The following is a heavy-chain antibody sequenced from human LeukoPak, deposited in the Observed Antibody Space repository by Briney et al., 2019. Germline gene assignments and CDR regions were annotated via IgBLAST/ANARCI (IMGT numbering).Heavy chain of an antibody. J-gene: IGHJ4*02. V-gene: IGHV3-30*02. CDR2: IWHDGSHK. CDR3: AKGTNNYYDSSGPEFDY. D-gene: IGHD3-22*01. Sequence: GGSLRLSCAASGFAFNTHAMHWVRQAPGQGLEWVALIWHDGSHKFYSNSVRGQFTISRDNSKNSLYLQMNSLRAEDTALYYCAKGTNNYYDSSGPEFDYWGQGTLVTVSS. CDR1: GFAFNTHA.